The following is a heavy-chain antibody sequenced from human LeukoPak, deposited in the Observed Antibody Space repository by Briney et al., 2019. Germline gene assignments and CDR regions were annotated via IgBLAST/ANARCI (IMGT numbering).Heavy chain of an antibody. D-gene: IGHD6-13*01. CDR3: AREGGIAAADEGWFDP. V-gene: IGHV1-46*01. Sequence: EASVKVSCKASGYTFTSYYMHWVRQAPGQGLEWMGIINPSAGSTRYAQKFQGRVTMTRDTSTRTVYMELSSLRSEDTAVYYCAREGGIAAADEGWFDPWGQGILVTVSS. CDR1: GYTFTSYY. J-gene: IGHJ5*02. CDR2: INPSAGST.